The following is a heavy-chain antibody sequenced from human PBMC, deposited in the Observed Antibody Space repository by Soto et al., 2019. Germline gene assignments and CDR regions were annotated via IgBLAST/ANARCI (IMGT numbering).Heavy chain of an antibody. V-gene: IGHV3-21*01. CDR1: GFTFSSYS. D-gene: IGHD6-13*01. Sequence: PGGSLRLSCAASGFTFSSYSMNWVRQAPGKGLEWVSSIGSSSSYIYYADSVKGRFTISRDNAKNSLYLQMNSLRAEDTAVYYCARDLSGSSWDPNWFDPWGQGTLVTVSS. CDR2: IGSSSSYI. CDR3: ARDLSGSSWDPNWFDP. J-gene: IGHJ5*02.